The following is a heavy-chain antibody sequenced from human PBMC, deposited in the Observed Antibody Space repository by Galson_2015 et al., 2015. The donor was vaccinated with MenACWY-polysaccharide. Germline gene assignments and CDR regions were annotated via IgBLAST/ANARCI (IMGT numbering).Heavy chain of an antibody. CDR2: IKGDGIST. CDR1: GFTFSGYA. CDR3: ARDWYYSIDY. V-gene: IGHV3-74*01. J-gene: IGHJ4*02. Sequence: SLRLSCAASGFTFSGYAMHWVRQAPGKGLVCVARIKGDGISTVYADSVKGRFTISRDNAKDTLYLQMNSLRAEDTAVYYCARDWYYSIDYWGQGSLVTVSS. D-gene: IGHD4-11*01.